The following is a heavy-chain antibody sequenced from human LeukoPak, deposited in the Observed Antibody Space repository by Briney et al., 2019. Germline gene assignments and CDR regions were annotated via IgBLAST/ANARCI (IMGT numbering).Heavy chain of an antibody. J-gene: IGHJ6*03. CDR3: AKDRVVKDSYYYYYMDV. CDR2: ISNDGSNK. D-gene: IGHD4-23*01. CDR1: GFTFRSYA. Sequence: GGSLRLSCADSGFTFRSYAMNWVRQAPGKGLEWVAVISNDGSNKYYADSVKGRFTISRDNSKNTLYLQMNSLRAEDTAVYYCAKDRVVKDSYYYYYMDVWGKGTTVTVSS. V-gene: IGHV3-30-3*01.